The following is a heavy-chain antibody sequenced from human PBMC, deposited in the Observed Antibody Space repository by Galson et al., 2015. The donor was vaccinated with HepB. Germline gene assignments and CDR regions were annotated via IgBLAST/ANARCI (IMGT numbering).Heavy chain of an antibody. Sequence: GNTKYSQKFQGRVTITRDTSASTAYMELSSLRSEDTAVYYCARALSGWYGTWGQGTLVTVSS. J-gene: IGHJ4*02. CDR2: GNT. CDR3: ARALSGWYGT. V-gene: IGHV1-3*01. D-gene: IGHD6-19*01.